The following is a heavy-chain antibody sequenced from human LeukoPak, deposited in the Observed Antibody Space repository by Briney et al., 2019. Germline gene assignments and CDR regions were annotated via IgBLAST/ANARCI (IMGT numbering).Heavy chain of an antibody. CDR2: ISSSSSYI. J-gene: IGHJ4*02. V-gene: IGHV3-21*01. CDR1: GFTFSSYA. Sequence: PGGSLRLSCAASGFTFSSYAMSWVRQAPGKGLEWVSSISSSSSYIYYADSVKGRFTISRDNAKNSLYLQMNSLRAEDTAVYYCARGAHSSSWFPQTHFDYWGQGTLVTVSS. D-gene: IGHD6-13*01. CDR3: ARGAHSSSWFPQTHFDY.